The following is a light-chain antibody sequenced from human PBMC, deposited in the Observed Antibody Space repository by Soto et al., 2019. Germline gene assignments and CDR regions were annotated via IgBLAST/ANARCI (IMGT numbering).Light chain of an antibody. CDR1: QSVSGSY. CDR3: QQYGTSPFT. Sequence: EIVLTQSPGTLSLSPGERATLSCRASQSVSGSYLAWYQQKLGQAPRLIIYGASSRATGIPDRFSGSGSGTDFTLTISRLEPEDFAVYYCQQYGTSPFTFGGGTKVDIK. J-gene: IGKJ4*01. V-gene: IGKV3-20*01. CDR2: GAS.